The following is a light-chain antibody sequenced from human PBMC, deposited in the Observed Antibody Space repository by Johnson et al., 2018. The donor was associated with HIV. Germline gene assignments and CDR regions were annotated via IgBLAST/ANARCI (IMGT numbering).Light chain of an antibody. CDR3: GTWDSSLSAYV. J-gene: IGLJ1*01. CDR2: ENN. CDR1: SSNIGNNY. Sequence: QSVLTQPPSVSAAPGQKVTISCSRSSSNIGNNYISWYQQHPGTAPKLLIYENNKRPSGSPDRFSGSKSGTSATLGITGLQTGDEADYYCGTWDSSLSAYVFGTGTKFTFL. V-gene: IGLV1-51*02.